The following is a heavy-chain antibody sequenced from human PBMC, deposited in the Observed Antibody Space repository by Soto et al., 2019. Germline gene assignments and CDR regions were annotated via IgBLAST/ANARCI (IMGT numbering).Heavy chain of an antibody. CDR2: IDHSGST. CDR1: GGSFSGYY. V-gene: IGHV4-34*01. J-gene: IGHJ6*03. Sequence: PSQTLSLTCAVYGGSFSGYYWNWIRKPPGKGLEWIGEIDHSGSTKYNPSLKSRVTISVDTSKNQFSLKVSSVTAADTAVYYCARDLGLRSAGDLYYYYMDVWGKGTTVTAP. CDR3: ARDLGLRSAGDLYYYYMDV. D-gene: IGHD5-12*01.